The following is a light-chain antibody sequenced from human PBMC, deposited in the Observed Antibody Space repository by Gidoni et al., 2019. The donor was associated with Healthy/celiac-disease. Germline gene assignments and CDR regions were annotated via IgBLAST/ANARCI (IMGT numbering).Light chain of an antibody. J-gene: IGKJ4*01. CDR1: KSVSSSY. V-gene: IGKV3-20*01. CDR3: QQYGSSPLT. Sequence: EIALTPSPGTLSLYPGERATLSCSASKSVSSSYLARYQQKTGQAPSPLIYGAPSRSTGIPDRFSGSGSGTDFTITISRLQPEDFAVYYCQQYGSSPLTFGGGTKVEIK. CDR2: GAP.